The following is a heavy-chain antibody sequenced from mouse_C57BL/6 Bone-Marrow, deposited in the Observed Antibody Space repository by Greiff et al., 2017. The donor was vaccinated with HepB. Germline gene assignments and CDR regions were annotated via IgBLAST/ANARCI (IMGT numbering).Heavy chain of an antibody. J-gene: IGHJ4*01. CDR2: IDPNSGGT. CDR1: GYTFTSYW. V-gene: IGHV1-72*01. D-gene: IGHD1-1*01. Sequence: VQLQQPGAELVKPGASVKLSCKASGYTFTSYWMHWVKQRPGRGLEWIGSIDPNSGGTKYNEKFKSKATLTVDKPSSTAYMQLSSLTSEDSAVYYCARERGTTGYYAMDYWGQGTSVTVSS. CDR3: ARERGTTGYYAMDY.